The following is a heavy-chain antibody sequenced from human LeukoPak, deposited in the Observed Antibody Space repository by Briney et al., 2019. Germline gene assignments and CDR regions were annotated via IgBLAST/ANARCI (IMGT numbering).Heavy chain of an antibody. V-gene: IGHV4-30-4*01. CDR3: ARAGQYYFDSAGYFPDY. J-gene: IGHJ4*02. CDR2: IYYSGST. Sequence: SETLSLTCTVSGDSISSGDSYWSWIRQPPGKGLEWIGSIYYSGSTYYNPSLKSRLTISVDTSKNQFSLKLSSVTAADTAVYYCARAGQYYFDSAGYFPDYWGQGTLVTVSS. D-gene: IGHD3-22*01. CDR1: GDSISSGDSY.